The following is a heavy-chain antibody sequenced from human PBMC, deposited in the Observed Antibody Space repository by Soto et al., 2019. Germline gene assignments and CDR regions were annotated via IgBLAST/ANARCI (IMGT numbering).Heavy chain of an antibody. V-gene: IGHV4-59*01. CDR3: ARRYGTVFDY. J-gene: IGHJ4*02. Sequence: SETLSLTSTVSGGTISSYYWSWIRQPPGKGPEWIGYIYYSGSTNYNPSLKSRVTISVDTSKNQFSLKVSSETAADTAVYYCARRYGTVFDYWGQGTLVTVSS. CDR2: IYYSGST. D-gene: IGHD6-13*01. CDR1: GGTISSYY.